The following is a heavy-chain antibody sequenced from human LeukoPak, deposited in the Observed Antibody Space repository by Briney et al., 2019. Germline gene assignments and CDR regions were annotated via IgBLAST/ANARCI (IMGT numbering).Heavy chain of an antibody. Sequence: PGGSLRLSCAASGFTFSSYAMSWVRQAPGKGLEWVSAISGSGGSTYYADSVKGRFTISRDNSKNTLYLQMNSLRAEDTAVYYCAKSSWSSSSPGYYFDYWGQGTLVTVSS. CDR3: AKSSWSSSSPGYYFDY. CDR2: ISGSGGST. J-gene: IGHJ4*02. D-gene: IGHD6-6*01. V-gene: IGHV3-23*01. CDR1: GFTFSSYA.